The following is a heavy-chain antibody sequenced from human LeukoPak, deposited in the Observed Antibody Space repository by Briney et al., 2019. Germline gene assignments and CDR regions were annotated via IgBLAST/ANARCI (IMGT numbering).Heavy chain of an antibody. J-gene: IGHJ6*03. D-gene: IGHD3-16*01. V-gene: IGHV4-38-2*01. CDR3: GRAGFGTAYNRFYYYMDV. CDR2: LFHSGYA. CDR1: NYPITSDYY. Sequence: SETLSLTCAVSNYPITSDYYWVWIRQPPGQGLEWIGQLFHSGYAHYNPSLKSRVTMSVDTSRSQFSVNLNSVTAADTAVYYCGRAGFGTAYNRFYYYMDVWGKGTTVTVSS.